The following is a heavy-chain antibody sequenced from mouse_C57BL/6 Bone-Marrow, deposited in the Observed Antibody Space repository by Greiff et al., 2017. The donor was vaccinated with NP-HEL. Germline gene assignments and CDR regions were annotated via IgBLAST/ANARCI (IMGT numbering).Heavy chain of an antibody. D-gene: IGHD2-4*01. V-gene: IGHV5-16*01. CDR2: INYDGSST. CDR3: AREGGLRRRTYAMDY. Sequence: EVKLVESEGGLVQPGSSMKLSCTTSGFTFSDYYMAWVRQVPEKGLDWVANINYDGSSTYYLDSLQSRFIISRDNAKNILYLQMSSLKSEDTATYYGAREGGLRRRTYAMDYWGQGTSVTVSS. CDR1: GFTFSDYY. J-gene: IGHJ4*01.